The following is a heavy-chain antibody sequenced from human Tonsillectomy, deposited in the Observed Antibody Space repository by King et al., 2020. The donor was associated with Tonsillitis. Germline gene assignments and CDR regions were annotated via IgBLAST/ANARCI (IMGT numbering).Heavy chain of an antibody. J-gene: IGHJ4*02. CDR1: GFTVSSNY. Sequence: VQLVESGGGLVQPGGSLRLSCAASGFTVSSNYMSWVRQAPGKGLEWVSVIYSDGGTHSADSVTGRFTISRDNSKNTLYLQMNSLRAEDTAVYYCARGVTVTTWGVFDYWGREPWSPSPQ. CDR3: ARGVTVTTWGVFDY. CDR2: IYSDGGT. V-gene: IGHV3-66*01. D-gene: IGHD4-17*01.